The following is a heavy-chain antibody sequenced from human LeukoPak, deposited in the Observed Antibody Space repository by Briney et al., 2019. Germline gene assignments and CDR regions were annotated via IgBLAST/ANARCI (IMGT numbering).Heavy chain of an antibody. D-gene: IGHD3-10*01. J-gene: IGHJ4*02. CDR3: ARTHYYGSGSLDY. CDR2: IYYSGST. V-gene: IGHV4-59*01. Sequence: PSETLSLTCTVSGGSISSYYWSWIRQPPGKGLEWIGYIYYSGSTNYNPSLKSRVTISVDTSKNQFSLKLSSVTAADTAVYYCARTHYYGSGSLDYWGQGTLVTVSS. CDR1: GGSISSYY.